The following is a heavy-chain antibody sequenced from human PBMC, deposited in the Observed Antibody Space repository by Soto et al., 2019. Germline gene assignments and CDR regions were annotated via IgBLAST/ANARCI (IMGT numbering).Heavy chain of an antibody. V-gene: IGHV3-30*03. J-gene: IGHJ4*02. D-gene: IGHD3-10*02. CDR3: AIVRVADSPLDH. Sequence: LRLSFEGSGXIFSNNGMHWVRQAPGKGLEWVAFMSYDGSAKFLADSVKGRFTISRDNSKSTLFLHMSSLRAEDTAMYYCAIVRVADSPLDHWGQGTLVTVSS. CDR2: MSYDGSAK. CDR1: GXIFSNNG.